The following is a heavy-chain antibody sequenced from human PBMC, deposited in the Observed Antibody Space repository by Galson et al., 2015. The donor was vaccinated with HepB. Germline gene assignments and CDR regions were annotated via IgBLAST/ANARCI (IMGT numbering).Heavy chain of an antibody. D-gene: IGHD3-22*01. CDR2: IIPIFGTA. CDR3: ARDVGGNYDSSGYRHDY. J-gene: IGHJ4*02. CDR1: GGTFSSYA. V-gene: IGHV1-69*13. Sequence: SVKVSCKASGGTFSSYAISWVRQAPGQGLEWMGGIIPIFGTANYAQKFQGRVTITADESTSTAYMELSSLRSEDTAVYYCARDVGGNYDSSGYRHDYWGQGTLVTVSS.